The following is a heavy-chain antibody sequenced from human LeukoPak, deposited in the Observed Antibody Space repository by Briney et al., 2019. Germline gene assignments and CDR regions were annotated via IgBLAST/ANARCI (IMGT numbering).Heavy chain of an antibody. Sequence: GGSLRLSCTASGFTFSRYSMNWVRQAPGRGLEWVAYIAYTGTIHYADSVRGRFAISRDSAKNSLYLQMNSLRAEDTAVYYCARDPHSLDYWGQGTRVTVSS. CDR2: IAYTGTI. CDR1: GFTFSRYS. J-gene: IGHJ4*02. CDR3: ARDPHSLDY. V-gene: IGHV3-48*01.